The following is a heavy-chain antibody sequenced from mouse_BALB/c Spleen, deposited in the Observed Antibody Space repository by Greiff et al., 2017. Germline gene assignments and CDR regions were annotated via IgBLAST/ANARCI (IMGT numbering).Heavy chain of an antibody. V-gene: IGHV5-6*02. D-gene: IGHD1-1*01. CDR3: ARLYGSSPDY. J-gene: IGHJ2*01. Sequence: DVKLVESGGDLVKPGGSLKLSCAASGFTFSSYGMSWVRQTPDKRLEWVATISSGGSYTYYPDSVKGRFTISRDNAKNTLYLQMSSLKSEDTAMYYCARLYGSSPDYWGQGTTLTVSS. CDR2: ISSGGSYT. CDR1: GFTFSSYG.